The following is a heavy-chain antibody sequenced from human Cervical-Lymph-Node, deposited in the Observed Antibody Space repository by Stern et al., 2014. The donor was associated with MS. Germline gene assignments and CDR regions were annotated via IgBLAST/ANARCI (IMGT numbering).Heavy chain of an antibody. V-gene: IGHV2-70*01. J-gene: IGHJ4*02. CDR3: ARSTSPWNYEDY. CDR1: GFSLSTSGMR. Sequence: HVTLRESGPALVKPTQTLTLTCTFSGFSLSTSGMRVSWIRQPPGKALEWLALIDWEDVKYYNTSLKTRLTISKDASKNQVVLTITNMDPVDTATYYCARSTSPWNYEDYWGQGTLVTVSS. CDR2: IDWEDVK. D-gene: IGHD1-7*01.